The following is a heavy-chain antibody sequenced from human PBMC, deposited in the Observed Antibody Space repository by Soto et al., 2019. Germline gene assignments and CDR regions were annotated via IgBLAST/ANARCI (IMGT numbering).Heavy chain of an antibody. CDR1: GFTFSSYS. CDR3: AIGYCSGGSCYGIDAFDI. V-gene: IGHV3-48*01. J-gene: IGHJ3*02. Sequence: GGSLRLSCAASGFTFSSYSMNWVRQAPGKGLEWVSYISSSSSTIYYADSVKGRFTISRDNAKNSLYLQMNSLRAEDTAVYYCAIGYCSGGSCYGIDAFDIWGQGTMVTVSS. CDR2: ISSSSSTI. D-gene: IGHD2-15*01.